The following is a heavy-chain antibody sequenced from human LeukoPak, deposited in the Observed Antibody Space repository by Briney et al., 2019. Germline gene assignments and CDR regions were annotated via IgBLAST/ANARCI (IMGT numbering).Heavy chain of an antibody. CDR2: IKQDGSEK. CDR1: GFTFSSYW. D-gene: IGHD5-18*01. CDR3: AKGRGYSYASDAFDI. Sequence: GGSLRLSCAASGFTFSSYWMSWVRQAPGKGLEWVANIKQDGSEKYYVDSAKGRFTISRDNAKNSLYLQMNSLRAEDTALYYCAKGRGYSYASDAFDIWGQGTMVTVSS. V-gene: IGHV3-7*03. J-gene: IGHJ3*02.